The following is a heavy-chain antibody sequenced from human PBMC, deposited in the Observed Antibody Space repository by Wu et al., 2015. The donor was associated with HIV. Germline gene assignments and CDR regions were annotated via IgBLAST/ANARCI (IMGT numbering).Heavy chain of an antibody. CDR2: IIPISGTA. V-gene: IGHV1-69*13. J-gene: IGHJ3*02. D-gene: IGHD1-20*01. CDR1: GGTFRNHA. CDR3: ARDVLRDNWNPVAFDI. Sequence: QVQLVQSGAEVKKPGSSVKVSCKASGGTFRNHAVSWVRQAPGQGLEWMGRIIPISGTANYAQRFQGRVTITADKPTNTAYMGLSSLRSDDTAVYYCARDVLRDNWNPVAFDIWGQGTMVTVSS.